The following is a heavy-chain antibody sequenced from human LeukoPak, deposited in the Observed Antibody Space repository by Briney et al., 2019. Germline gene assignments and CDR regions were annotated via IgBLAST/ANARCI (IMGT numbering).Heavy chain of an antibody. CDR2: MNPNSGNT. V-gene: IGHV1-8*01. CDR3: ARARGGGSYYFWSYYYYYMDV. CDR1: GYTFTSYD. J-gene: IGHJ6*03. Sequence: GASVKVSCKASGYTFTSYDINWVRQATGQGLEWMGWMNPNSGNTGYAQKFQGRVTMTRNTSISTAYMELSSLRSEDTAVYYCARARGGGSYYFWSYYYYYMDVWGKGTTVTISS. D-gene: IGHD1-26*01.